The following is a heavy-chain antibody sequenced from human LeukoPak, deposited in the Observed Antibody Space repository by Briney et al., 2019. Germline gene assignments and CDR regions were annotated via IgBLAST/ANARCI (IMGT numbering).Heavy chain of an antibody. V-gene: IGHV1-69*13. CDR1: GGTFSSYA. D-gene: IGHD5/OR15-5a*01. J-gene: IGHJ3*02. CDR2: IIPIFGTA. CDR3: ASPPSIYRVDSGVVAFDI. Sequence: GASVKVSCKASGGTFSSYAITWVRQAPGQGLEWMGGIIPIFGTANYAQKFQGRVTITADESTSTAYMELSSLRSEDTAVYYCASPPSIYRVDSGVVAFDIWGQGTMVTVSS.